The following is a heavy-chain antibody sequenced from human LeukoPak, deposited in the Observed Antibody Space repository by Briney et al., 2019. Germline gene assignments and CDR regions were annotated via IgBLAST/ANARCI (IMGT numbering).Heavy chain of an antibody. D-gene: IGHD5-12*01. CDR3: AREVAREGWFDP. J-gene: IGHJ5*02. Sequence: SETLSLTCAVSGGSISSGGYSWSWIRQPPGKGLEWIGYIYHSGGTYYNPSPKSRVTISVDRSKNQFSLKLSSVTAADTAVYYCAREVAREGWFDPWGQGTLVTVSS. V-gene: IGHV4-30-2*01. CDR2: IYHSGGT. CDR1: GGSISSGGYS.